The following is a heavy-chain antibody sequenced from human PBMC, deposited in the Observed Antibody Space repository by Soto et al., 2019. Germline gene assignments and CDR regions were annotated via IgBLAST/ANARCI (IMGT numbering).Heavy chain of an antibody. J-gene: IGHJ3*02. D-gene: IGHD3-16*01. V-gene: IGHV4-34*12. Sequence: SETQSLTCANYGASLGGFHWTRLRQAPGEGLEWIGELIHGGSTNYNPSLKSRVSFSLDTSKNQFSLHLMSVTAADTAVYYCARSPLGYDYVRQTWREVGDSFDIWGRGTMVTVSS. CDR3: ARSPLGYDYVRQTWREVGDSFDI. CDR2: LIHGGST. CDR1: GASLGGFH.